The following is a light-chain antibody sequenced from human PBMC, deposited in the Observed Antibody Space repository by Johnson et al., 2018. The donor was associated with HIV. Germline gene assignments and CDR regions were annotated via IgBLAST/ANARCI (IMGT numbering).Light chain of an antibody. J-gene: IGLJ1*01. Sequence: QSVLTQPPSVSAAPGQRVTISCSGSSSNIGSNYVSWYQQVPGTAPKLLIYDNTKRPSGIPDRFSGSKSGTSATLGITGLQTGDEADYYCLAWDSSLSAYVFGTGTQVTV. CDR1: SSNIGSNY. CDR3: LAWDSSLSAYV. V-gene: IGLV1-51*01. CDR2: DNT.